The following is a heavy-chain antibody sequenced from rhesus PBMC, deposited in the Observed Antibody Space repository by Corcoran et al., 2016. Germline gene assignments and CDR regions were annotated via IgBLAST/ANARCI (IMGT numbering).Heavy chain of an antibody. J-gene: IGHJ5-1*01. Sequence: QVKLQQWGEGLVKPSEPLSLTCAVYGGSISGYYWSWIRQPPGKGLEWIVNIDGNSASTNYNPSLKKRVTISKDTSKNQFSLKLSSVSGADTAVYYCARDLPFIAGTTWGLWGPGVLVTVSS. D-gene: IGHD1-14*01. V-gene: IGHV4-73*01. CDR1: GGSISGYY. CDR3: ARDLPFIAGTTWGL. CDR2: IDGNSAST.